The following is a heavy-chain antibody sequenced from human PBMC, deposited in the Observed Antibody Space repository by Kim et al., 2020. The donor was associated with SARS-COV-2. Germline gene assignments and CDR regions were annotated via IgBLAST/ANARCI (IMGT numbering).Heavy chain of an antibody. CDR2: ISWNSGSI. CDR3: AKGYSISWLTLAGWFDP. D-gene: IGHD6-13*01. V-gene: IGHV3-9*01. J-gene: IGHJ5*02. Sequence: GGSLRLSCAASGFTFDDYSMPWVRQAPGKGLEWVSGISWNSGSIGYADSVKGRFTISRDNAKNSLYLQMNSLRAEDTALYYCAKGYSISWLTLAGWFDP. CDR1: GFTFDDYS.